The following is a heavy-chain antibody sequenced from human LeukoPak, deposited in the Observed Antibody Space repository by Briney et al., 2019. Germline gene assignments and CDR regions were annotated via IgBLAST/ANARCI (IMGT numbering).Heavy chain of an antibody. V-gene: IGHV3-48*01. J-gene: IGHJ4*02. Sequence: PGGSLRLSCAASGFTFSSYSMNWVRQAPGKGLEWVSYISSSSSTIYYADSVKGRFTISRDNAKNSLYLQMNSLRAEDTAVYYCARVFSFGVVIDHSDYWGQGTLVTVSS. CDR3: ARVFSFGVVIDHSDY. CDR1: GFTFSSYS. CDR2: ISSSSSTI. D-gene: IGHD3-3*01.